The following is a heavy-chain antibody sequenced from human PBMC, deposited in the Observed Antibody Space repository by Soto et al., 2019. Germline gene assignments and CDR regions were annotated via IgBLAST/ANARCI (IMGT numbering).Heavy chain of an antibody. V-gene: IGHV3-9*01. Sequence: PGGSLRLSCAASGFIFDDYAMHWVRQAPGRGLQWVSGISWNSGSIGYADSVKGRFTISRDNAKKSLYLQMNSLRAEDTALYYCASGRGYDILTGYYPYFDPWGQGTLVTVSS. J-gene: IGHJ4*02. CDR3: ASGRGYDILTGYYPYFDP. CDR1: GFIFDDYA. D-gene: IGHD3-9*01. CDR2: ISWNSGSI.